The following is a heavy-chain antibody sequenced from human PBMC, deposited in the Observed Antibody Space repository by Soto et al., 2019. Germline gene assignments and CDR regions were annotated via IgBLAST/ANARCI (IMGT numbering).Heavy chain of an antibody. CDR3: ARHEQFYHYYYGMDV. J-gene: IGHJ6*02. V-gene: IGHV5-51*01. CDR1: GYSFTTYW. CDR2: INPGDSDI. D-gene: IGHD4-4*01. Sequence: PGESLKISCKASGYSFTTYWIAWVRQMPGKGLEWMGIINPGDSDIRYSPSFQGQVTISADNSISTAYLQWSSLKASDTAMYHCARHEQFYHYYYGMDVWGQGTAVTVSS.